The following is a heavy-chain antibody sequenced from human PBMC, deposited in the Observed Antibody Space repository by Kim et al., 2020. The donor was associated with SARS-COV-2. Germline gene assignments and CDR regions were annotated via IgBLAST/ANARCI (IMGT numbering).Heavy chain of an antibody. CDR3: ARVDPGIAAGQYSSGWFPKTPRFDY. V-gene: IGHV1-2*06. CDR1: GYTFTGYY. Sequence: ASVKVSCKASGYTFTGYYMHWVRQAPGQGLEWMGRINPNSGGTNYAQKFQGRVTMTRDTSISTAYMELSRLRSDDTAVYYCARVDPGIAAGQYSSGWFPKTPRFDYWGQGTLVTVSS. D-gene: IGHD6-19*01. J-gene: IGHJ4*02. CDR2: INPNSGGT.